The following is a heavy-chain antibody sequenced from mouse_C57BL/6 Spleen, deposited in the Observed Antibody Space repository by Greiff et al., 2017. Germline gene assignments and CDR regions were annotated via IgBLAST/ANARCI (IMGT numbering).Heavy chain of an antibody. CDR2: INPSTGGT. V-gene: IGHV1-42*01. D-gene: IGHD3-2*02. CDR1: GYSFTGYY. CDR3: ARKDSSGYGY. J-gene: IGHJ2*01. Sequence: EVQLQQSGPELVKPGASVKISCKASGYSFTGYYMNWVKQSPEKSLEWIGEINPSTGGTTYNQKFKAKATLTVDKSSSTAYMQLKSLTSEDSAVYYCARKDSSGYGYWGQGTTRTVSS.